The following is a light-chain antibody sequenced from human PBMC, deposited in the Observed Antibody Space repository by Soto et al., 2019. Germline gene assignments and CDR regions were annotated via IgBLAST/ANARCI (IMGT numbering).Light chain of an antibody. J-gene: IGLJ2*01. CDR1: SSNIGINT. CDR2: GNN. Sequence: QSVLTQPPSASGTPGQTITISCSGGSSNIGINTVSWYEHLPGTAPRLLIYGNNQRPSGVPDRFSGSKSGTSASLAISGLQSEDEAHYYCAAWDDSLNGVVFGGGTKLTVL. CDR3: AAWDDSLNGVV. V-gene: IGLV1-44*01.